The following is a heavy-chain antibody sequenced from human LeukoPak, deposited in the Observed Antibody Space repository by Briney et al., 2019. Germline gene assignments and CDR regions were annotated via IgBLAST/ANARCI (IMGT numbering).Heavy chain of an antibody. Sequence: GTSVKVSCKASGFTFTSSAMQWVRQARRQRREWIGWIVVGSGNTNYAQKFQERVTITRDMSTSTAYMELSSLRSEDTAVYYCAAVPDYYDSSEDAFDIWGQGTMVTVSS. V-gene: IGHV1-58*02. J-gene: IGHJ3*02. D-gene: IGHD3-22*01. CDR2: IVVGSGNT. CDR3: AAVPDYYDSSEDAFDI. CDR1: GFTFTSSA.